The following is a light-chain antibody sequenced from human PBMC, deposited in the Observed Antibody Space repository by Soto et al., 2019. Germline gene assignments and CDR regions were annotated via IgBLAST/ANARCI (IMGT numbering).Light chain of an antibody. CDR2: AAF. V-gene: IGKV1-27*01. Sequence: DIQMTQSPSSLSASVGDRVTITCRASQGISNYLAWYQQIPGKVPKLLISAAFTLQSGVPSRFSGSGSGTDFTLTISSLQPEDVVTYYCQKYTNVPAFGGGTKVEIK. J-gene: IGKJ4*01. CDR1: QGISNY. CDR3: QKYTNVPA.